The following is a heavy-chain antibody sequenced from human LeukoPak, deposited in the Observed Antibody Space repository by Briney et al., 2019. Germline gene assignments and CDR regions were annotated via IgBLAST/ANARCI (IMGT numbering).Heavy chain of an antibody. Sequence: GGSLRLSCAASGFTFSSYWMSWVRQAPGKGLEWVANIKQDGSEKYYVDSVKGRFTISRDNAKNSLYLQMNSLRVEDTAVYYCARSVGVGLYGMDVWGKGTTVTVSS. D-gene: IGHD3-3*01. CDR3: ARSVGVGLYGMDV. V-gene: IGHV3-7*03. J-gene: IGHJ6*04. CDR1: GFTFSSYW. CDR2: IKQDGSEK.